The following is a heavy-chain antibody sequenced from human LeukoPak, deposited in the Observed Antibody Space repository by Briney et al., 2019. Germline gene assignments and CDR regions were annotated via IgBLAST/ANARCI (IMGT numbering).Heavy chain of an antibody. CDR2: MKGDGSLI. V-gene: IGHV3-7*01. CDR1: GFTFSSYW. J-gene: IGHJ4*02. CDR3: ARLFGGVTTFDY. D-gene: IGHD2-8*02. Sequence: GGSLRLSCAASGFTFSSYWMSWVRQAPGRGLQWVASMKGDGSLIHYVDSVKGRFTISRDNARSSLYLQMNSLRAEDTAIYFCARLFGGVTTFDYWGQGVLVTVSS.